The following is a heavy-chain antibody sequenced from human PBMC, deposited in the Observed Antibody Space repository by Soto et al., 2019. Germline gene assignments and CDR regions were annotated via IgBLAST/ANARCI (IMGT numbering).Heavy chain of an antibody. V-gene: IGHV3-30*18. D-gene: IGHD1-26*01. CDR2: ISYDGSNK. Sequence: GGSLRLSCAASGFTFSSYGMHWVRQAPGKGLEWVAAISYDGSNKYYADSVKGRFTISRDNSKNTLYLQMNSLRAEDTAVYYCAKTDVGATNYGYYYYGMDVWGQGTTVTVSS. CDR1: GFTFSSYG. CDR3: AKTDVGATNYGYYYYGMDV. J-gene: IGHJ6*02.